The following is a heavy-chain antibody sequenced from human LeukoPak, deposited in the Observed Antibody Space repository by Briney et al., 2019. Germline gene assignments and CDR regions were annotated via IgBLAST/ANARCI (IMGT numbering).Heavy chain of an antibody. CDR2: IHPDGTIT. J-gene: IGHJ5*02. Sequence: PGGSLRLSCVGSGFTISNYWMHWVRHAPGTGLVWVSRIHPDGTITTYADSVKGRFTVSRDSAKNTLYLQMNSLRAEDTAVYYCAPQQTYSPYNWFDPWGQGTLVTVSS. D-gene: IGHD5-12*01. CDR1: GFTISNYW. CDR3: APQQTYSPYNWFDP. V-gene: IGHV3-74*03.